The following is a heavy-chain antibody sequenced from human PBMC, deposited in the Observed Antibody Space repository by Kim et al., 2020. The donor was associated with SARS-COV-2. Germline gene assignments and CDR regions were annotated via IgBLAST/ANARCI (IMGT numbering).Heavy chain of an antibody. J-gene: IGHJ6*02. CDR1: GFTFSSYG. D-gene: IGHD2-2*01. V-gene: IGHV3-30*18. CDR3: AKDGCSSTSDLYGYAYYYYGMDV. Sequence: GGSLRLSFAASGFTFSSYGMHWVRQAPGKGLEWVAVISYDGSNKYYADSVKGRFTISRDNSKNTLYLQMNSLRAEDTAVYYCAKDGCSSTSDLYGYAYYYYGMDVWGQGTTVTVSS. CDR2: ISYDGSNK.